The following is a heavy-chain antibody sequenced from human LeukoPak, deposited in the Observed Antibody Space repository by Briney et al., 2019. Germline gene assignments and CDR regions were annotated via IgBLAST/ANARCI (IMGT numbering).Heavy chain of an antibody. CDR1: GGTFSSYA. J-gene: IGHJ6*02. D-gene: IGHD6-13*01. CDR3: ASPTRERYSSSWYKAPPPYGMDV. CDR2: IIPIFGTA. V-gene: IGHV1-69*13. Sequence: SVKVSCKASGGTFSSYAISWVRQAPGQGLEWMGGIIPIFGTANYAQKFQGRVMITADESTSTAYMELSSLRSEDTAVYYCASPTRERYSSSWYKAPPPYGMDVWGQGTTVTVSS.